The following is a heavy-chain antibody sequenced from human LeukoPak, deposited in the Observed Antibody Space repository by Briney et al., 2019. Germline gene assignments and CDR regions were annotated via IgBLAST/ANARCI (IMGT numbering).Heavy chain of an antibody. Sequence: SETLSLTCTVPGVSISSYYWSWIRQPPGKGLEWIGYIYDSGSTNYNPSLKSRVTISVDTSKNQFSLKLSSVTAADTAVYYCARVGGTNYYYYGMDVWGQGTTVTVSS. CDR1: GVSISSYY. D-gene: IGHD2-2*01. CDR2: IYDSGST. J-gene: IGHJ6*02. V-gene: IGHV4-59*01. CDR3: ARVGGTNYYYYGMDV.